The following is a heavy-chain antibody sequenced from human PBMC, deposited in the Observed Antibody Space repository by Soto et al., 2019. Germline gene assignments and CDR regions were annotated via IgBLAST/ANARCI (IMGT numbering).Heavy chain of an antibody. V-gene: IGHV1-69*04. Sequence: SVKGSCKASGGTFSSYAISWVRQAPGQGLEWMGRIIPIIGIANYAQKFQGRVTITADTSTSTAYMELRSLRSDDTAVYYCARDSRWYYDSSGYPNDAFDIWGQGTMVTVXS. J-gene: IGHJ3*02. CDR1: GGTFSSYA. D-gene: IGHD3-22*01. CDR2: IIPIIGIA. CDR3: ARDSRWYYDSSGYPNDAFDI.